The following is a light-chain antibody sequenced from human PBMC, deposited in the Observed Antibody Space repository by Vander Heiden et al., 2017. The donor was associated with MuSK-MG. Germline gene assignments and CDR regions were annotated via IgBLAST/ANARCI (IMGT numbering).Light chain of an antibody. J-gene: IGKJ1*01. CDR2: AAS. Sequence: IQMSQSPSYLSASVGDRVTITCRASQSISSYLNWYQQKPGKAPKLLIYAASSLQSGVPSRFSGSGSGTDFTLTISSLQPEDFATYYCQHNYSTLWTFGQGTKVEVK. CDR1: QSISSY. CDR3: QHNYSTLWT. V-gene: IGKV1-39*01.